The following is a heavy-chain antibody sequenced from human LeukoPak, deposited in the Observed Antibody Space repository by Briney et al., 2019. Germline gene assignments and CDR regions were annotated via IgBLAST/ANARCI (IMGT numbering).Heavy chain of an antibody. J-gene: IGHJ4*02. Sequence: GGSLRLSCAASGFTFSSYAMSWVRQAPGKGLEWVSAISGSGGSTYYADSVKGRFTISRDNSKNTLYLQMNSLRAEDTAVYYCARRLWWSGHFDYWGQGTLVTVSS. CDR1: GFTFSSYA. V-gene: IGHV3-23*01. CDR2: ISGSGGST. CDR3: ARRLWWSGHFDY. D-gene: IGHD4/OR15-4a*01.